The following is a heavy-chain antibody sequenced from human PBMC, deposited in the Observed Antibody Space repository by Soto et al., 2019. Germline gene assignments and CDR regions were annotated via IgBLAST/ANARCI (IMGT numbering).Heavy chain of an antibody. J-gene: IGHJ6*03. CDR3: ERVRQLVGYVYYYVDV. V-gene: IGHV1-18*01. D-gene: IGHD6-6*01. CDR1: GYTFTNYG. Sequence: QVQLLQSGAEVKKPGASVKVSCKASGYTFTNYGITWVRQAPGQGLEWMGWISAYNGDTHYTQRLQGRVTMTTHTSTSAAYMELRGLRSDDTAVYYCERVRQLVGYVYYYVDVWGKGTTVTVSS. CDR2: ISAYNGDT.